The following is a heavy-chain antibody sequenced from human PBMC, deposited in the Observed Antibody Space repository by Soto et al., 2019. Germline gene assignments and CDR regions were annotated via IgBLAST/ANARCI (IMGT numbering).Heavy chain of an antibody. CDR1: VFSGGSYA. Sequence: GSLRLSGAASVFSGGSYALSWVRQAPGKGLEWVSTISGSDGKTFYAGSVKGRFSISRDTSQNTLYLQMNSLRADDTAIYYCARWSYLDYWGQGTRVTVSS. CDR2: ISGSDGKT. CDR3: ARWSYLDY. V-gene: IGHV3-23*01. D-gene: IGHD3-3*01. J-gene: IGHJ4*02.